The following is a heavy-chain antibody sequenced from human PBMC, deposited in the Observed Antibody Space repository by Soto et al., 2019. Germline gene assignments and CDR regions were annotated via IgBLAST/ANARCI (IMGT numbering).Heavy chain of an antibody. CDR3: ARARDPKQWLVRGRVADGMDV. V-gene: IGHV4-31*03. CDR1: GGSISSGGYY. CDR2: IYYSGST. Sequence: SETLSLTCTVSGGSISSGGYYWSWIRQHPGKGLEWIGYIYYSGSTYYNPSLKSRVTISVDTSKNQFSLKLSSVTAADTAVYYCARARDPKQWLVRGRVADGMDVWGQGTTVTVSS. D-gene: IGHD6-19*01. J-gene: IGHJ6*02.